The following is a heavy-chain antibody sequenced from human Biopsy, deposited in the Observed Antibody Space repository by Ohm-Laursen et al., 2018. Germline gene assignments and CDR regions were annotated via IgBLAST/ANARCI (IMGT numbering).Heavy chain of an antibody. CDR2: VYYTGST. CDR1: GDSISSYY. J-gene: IGHJ2*01. V-gene: IGHV4-59*01. D-gene: IGHD3-22*01. Sequence: LSLTCTVSGDSISSYYWSWIRRPPGKGLEWIGYVYYTGSTDYNPSLQSRVTISVDTSKNHFSLRLRSVTPADTAIYYCARDRGYYSDRTVPGYFDLWGRGTLVTVSS. CDR3: ARDRGYYSDRTVPGYFDL.